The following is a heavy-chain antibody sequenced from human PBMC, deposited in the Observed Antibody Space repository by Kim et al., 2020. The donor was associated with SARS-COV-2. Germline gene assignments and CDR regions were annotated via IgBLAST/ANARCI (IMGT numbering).Heavy chain of an antibody. J-gene: IGHJ5*02. CDR1: GGSISSSSYY. CDR2: IYNSGST. V-gene: IGHV4-39*01. D-gene: IGHD6-19*01. Sequence: SETLSLTCTVSGGSISSSSYYWGWIRQPPGKGLEWIGNIYNSGSTNSNPSLNSRVTISVDTSKNQFSLKLSSVTAADTAVYYCARQYSSLGKWFDPWGQGTLVTVSS. CDR3: ARQYSSLGKWFDP.